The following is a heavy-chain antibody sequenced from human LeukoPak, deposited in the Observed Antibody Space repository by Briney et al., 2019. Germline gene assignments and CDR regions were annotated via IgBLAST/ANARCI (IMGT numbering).Heavy chain of an antibody. CDR2: ISSSGSTI. D-gene: IGHD2-15*01. CDR3: ARYIRGYCSGGSCLNWFDP. J-gene: IGHJ5*02. V-gene: IGHV3-11*04. Sequence: SGGSLRLSCAASGFTFSDYYMSWIRQAPGKGLEWVSYISSSGSTIYYADSVKGRFTISRDNAKNSLYLQMNSLRAEDTAVYYCARYIRGYCSGGSCLNWFDPWGQGTLVTVSS. CDR1: GFTFSDYY.